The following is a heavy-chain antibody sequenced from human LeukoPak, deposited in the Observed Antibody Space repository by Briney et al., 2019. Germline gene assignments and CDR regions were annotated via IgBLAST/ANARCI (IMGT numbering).Heavy chain of an antibody. J-gene: IGHJ4*02. CDR2: ISGST. V-gene: IGHV3-23*01. D-gene: IGHD6-19*01. Sequence: GGSLRFSCAASGFTFSSNAMSWVRQAPGKGLEWVSGISGSTYYADSVRGRFTISRDNSENTLYLQMNSLRAEDTAVYYCATRTYSSGWYTFDYWGQGTLVTVSS. CDR1: GFTFSSNA. CDR3: ATRTYSSGWYTFDY.